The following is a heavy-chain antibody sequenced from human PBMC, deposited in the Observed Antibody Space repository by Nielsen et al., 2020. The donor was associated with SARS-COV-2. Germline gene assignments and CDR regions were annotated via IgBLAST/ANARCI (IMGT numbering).Heavy chain of an antibody. V-gene: IGHV3-30*19. CDR2: IWYDGSNK. J-gene: IGHJ2*01. CDR3: ARVSQLGYWYFDL. D-gene: IGHD1-1*01. CDR1: GFTFSSYG. Sequence: GGSLRLSCAASGFTFSSYGMHWVRQAPGKGLEWVAVIWYDGSNKYYADSVKGRFTISRDNSKNTLYLQMNSLRAEDTAVYYCARVSQLGYWYFDLWGRGTLVTVSS.